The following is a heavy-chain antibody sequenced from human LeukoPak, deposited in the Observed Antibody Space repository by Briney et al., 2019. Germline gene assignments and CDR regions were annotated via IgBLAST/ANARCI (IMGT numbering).Heavy chain of an antibody. D-gene: IGHD3-10*02. V-gene: IGHV3-21*01. CDR3: ARDVRAYSTSSSAFDI. CDR1: GFTFSDYT. CDR2: INSSSSYI. J-gene: IGHJ3*02. Sequence: GGSLRLSCATSGFTFSDYTINWVRQAPGKGLEWVASINSSSSYIYYADSVKGRFTISRDNAKNSLYLKMNSLRAEDTAVYYCARDVRAYSTSSSAFDIWGQGTMVTVSS.